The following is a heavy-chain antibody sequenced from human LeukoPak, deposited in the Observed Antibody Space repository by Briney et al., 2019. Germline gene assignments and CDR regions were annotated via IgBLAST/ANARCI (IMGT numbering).Heavy chain of an antibody. Sequence: PSETLSLTCAVYGESLCKYYWSWIRQSPGKGLEWIGEINHRGSTNLNPSLKSRVTLSVDTSKHQFSLKLTSVTAADAAVYYCASSVGSTDYWGRGTLVTVSS. D-gene: IGHD1-26*01. CDR2: INHRGST. J-gene: IGHJ4*02. V-gene: IGHV4-34*01. CDR1: GESLCKYY. CDR3: ASSVGSTDY.